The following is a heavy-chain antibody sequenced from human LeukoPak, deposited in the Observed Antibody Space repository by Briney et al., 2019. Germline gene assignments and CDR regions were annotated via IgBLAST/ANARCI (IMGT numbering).Heavy chain of an antibody. V-gene: IGHV3-7*01. Sequence: GGSLRLSCAASGFTFSSYWMTWVRQAPGKGLEWVANIKQDGSEKYYVNSVKGRFTISRDNAKNSLYLQMNSLRAEDTAVYYCAGGRDVYRYWGQGTLVTVSS. J-gene: IGHJ4*02. CDR3: AGGRDVYRY. CDR2: IKQDGSEK. CDR1: GFTFSSYW. D-gene: IGHD5-24*01.